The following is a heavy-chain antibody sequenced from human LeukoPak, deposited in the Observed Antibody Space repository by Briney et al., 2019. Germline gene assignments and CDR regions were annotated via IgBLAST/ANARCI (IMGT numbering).Heavy chain of an antibody. J-gene: IGHJ5*02. CDR2: IYYSGST. D-gene: IGHD2-15*01. V-gene: IGHV4-59*01. CDR1: GGSISSYY. CDR3: ARVSEGGFVDP. Sequence: PSETLPLTCTVSGGSISSYYWSWIRQPPGKGLEWIGYIYYSGSTNYNPSLKSRVTISVDTSKNQFSLKLSSVTAADTAVYYCARVSEGGFVDPWGQGTLVTVSS.